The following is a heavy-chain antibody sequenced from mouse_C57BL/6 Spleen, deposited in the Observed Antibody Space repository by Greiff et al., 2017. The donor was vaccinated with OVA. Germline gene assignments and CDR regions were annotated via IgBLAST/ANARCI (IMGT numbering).Heavy chain of an antibody. Sequence: VQLVESGPELVKPGASVKISCKASGYAFSSSWMNWVKQRPGKGLEWIGRIYPGDGDTNYNGKLKGKATLTADKSSSTAYMQLSSLTSEDSAVYFCARGDYGSSPWYFAVWGTGTTVTVSS. CDR2: IYPGDGDT. CDR1: GYAFSSSW. J-gene: IGHJ1*03. D-gene: IGHD1-1*01. CDR3: ARGDYGSSPWYFAV. V-gene: IGHV1-82*01.